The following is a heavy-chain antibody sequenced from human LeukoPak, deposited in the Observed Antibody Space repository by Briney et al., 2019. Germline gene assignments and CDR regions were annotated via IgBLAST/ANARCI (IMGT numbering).Heavy chain of an antibody. CDR2: IGEDGGRG. Sequence: GGSLRLSCAASGFTFSSYWMNWVRQAPGKGLEWVANIGEDGGRGNYVDSVKGRFTTSRDNAQNSVYLQMDGLRAEDTAVYYCARSGGTLDFWGQGTLVTVSS. CDR1: GFTFSSYW. D-gene: IGHD2-8*02. V-gene: IGHV3-7*01. CDR3: ARSGGTLDF. J-gene: IGHJ4*02.